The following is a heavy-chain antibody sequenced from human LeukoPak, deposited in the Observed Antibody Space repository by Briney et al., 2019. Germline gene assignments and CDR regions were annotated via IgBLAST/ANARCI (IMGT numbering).Heavy chain of an antibody. CDR1: GGTFNNYA. Sequence: AASVKVSCKASGGTFNNYAISWVRQAPGQGLEWMGIINPSGGSTSYAQKFQGRVTMTRDTSTSTVYMELSSLRSEDTAVYYCARDADSSSPAHFDYWGQGTLVTVSS. CDR2: INPSGGST. V-gene: IGHV1-46*02. CDR3: ARDADSSSPAHFDY. D-gene: IGHD6-6*01. J-gene: IGHJ4*02.